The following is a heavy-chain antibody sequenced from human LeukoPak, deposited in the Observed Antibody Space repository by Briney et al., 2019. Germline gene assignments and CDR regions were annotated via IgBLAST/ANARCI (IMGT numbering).Heavy chain of an antibody. CDR2: IYYSGST. CDR3: ARDTLGYSSSWYYYYYMDV. CDR1: GGSISSYY. D-gene: IGHD6-13*01. V-gene: IGHV4-59*12. Sequence: SETLSLTCTVSGGSISSYYWSWFRQPPGKGLEWIGDIYYSGSTNYNPSLKSRVTMSVDTSKNQFSLKLSSVTAADTAVYYCARDTLGYSSSWYYYYYMDVGGKGPRSPSP. J-gene: IGHJ6*03.